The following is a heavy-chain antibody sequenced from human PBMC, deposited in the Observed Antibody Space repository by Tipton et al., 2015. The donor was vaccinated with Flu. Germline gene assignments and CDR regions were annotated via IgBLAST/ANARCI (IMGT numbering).Heavy chain of an antibody. CDR3: TRGMIDYSNYYFYMDV. CDR2: IYPSGST. D-gene: IGHD4-11*01. V-gene: IGHV4-39*07. Sequence: TLSLTCTVSSGSIRSTNYFCAWIRQPPGKGLELIGSIYPSGSTYYNPSLKSRVTISVDTSKNQFSLNLNSVTAADTALYYCTRGMIDYSNYYFYMDVWGKGTAVTVSS. J-gene: IGHJ6*03. CDR1: SGSIRSTNYF.